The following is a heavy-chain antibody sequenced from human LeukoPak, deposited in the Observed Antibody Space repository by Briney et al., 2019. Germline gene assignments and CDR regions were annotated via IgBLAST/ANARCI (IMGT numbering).Heavy chain of an antibody. D-gene: IGHD4-17*01. V-gene: IGHV3-48*03. CDR2: ISSSGSTI. CDR1: GFTFSSYE. Sequence: PGGSLRLSCAASGFTFSSYEMNWVRQAPGKGLEWVSYISSSGSTIYYADSVKGRFTISRDNAKNSLYLQMNSLRAEDTAVYYCARELGDYGGENMDVWGKGTTVTISS. CDR3: ARELGDYGGENMDV. J-gene: IGHJ6*03.